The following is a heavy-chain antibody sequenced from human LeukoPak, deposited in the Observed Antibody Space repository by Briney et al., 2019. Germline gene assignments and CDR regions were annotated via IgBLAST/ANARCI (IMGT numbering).Heavy chain of an antibody. CDR2: VSDSGTT. V-gene: IGHV4-59*12. J-gene: IGHJ5*02. D-gene: IGHD6-13*01. CDR1: GGSISRYY. Sequence: SETLSLTCTVSGGSISRYYWSWIRQPPGKGLEWFGYVSDSGTTNYNPSLKSRVTISVDTSKNQFSLKLSSVTAADTAVYYCARQRGYSSSWSREKYNWFDPWGQGTLVTVSS. CDR3: ARQRGYSSSWSREKYNWFDP.